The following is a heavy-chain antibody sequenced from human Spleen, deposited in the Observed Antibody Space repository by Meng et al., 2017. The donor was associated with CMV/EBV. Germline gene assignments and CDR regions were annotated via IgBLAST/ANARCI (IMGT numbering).Heavy chain of an antibody. CDR2: INHSGRT. CDR1: GESLSGYY. V-gene: IGHV4-34*02. D-gene: IGHD3-22*01. Sequence: QGHLARWGAGWLKLSEPLSLACSVYGESLSGYYWSWIRQPPGKGLQWIGEINHSGRTNYNPSLKSRVTISVDTSKNQFSLKLSSVNAADTAVYYCARGLTMIVVVTFDYWGQGTLVTVSS. J-gene: IGHJ4*02. CDR3: ARGLTMIVVVTFDY.